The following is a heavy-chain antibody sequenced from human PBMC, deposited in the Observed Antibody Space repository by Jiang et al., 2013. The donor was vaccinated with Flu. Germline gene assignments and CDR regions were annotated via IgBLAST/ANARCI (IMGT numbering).Heavy chain of an antibody. J-gene: IGHJ4*02. CDR2: ISGDTGNT. CDR3: ARTDMIDYYGSGSYYPFDY. D-gene: IGHD3-10*01. CDR1: GYTFSNFG. Sequence: GAEVKKPGASVKVSCKASGYTFSNFGINWVRQAPGQGLEWMGWISGDTGNTIYSDNFQGRVTMTTDTSTSTAYMELSSLRSDDSAVYFCARTDMIDYYGSGSYYPFDYWGQGTLVAVSS. V-gene: IGHV1-18*01.